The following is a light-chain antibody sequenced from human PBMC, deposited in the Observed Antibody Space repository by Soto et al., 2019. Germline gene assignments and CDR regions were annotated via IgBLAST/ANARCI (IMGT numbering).Light chain of an antibody. V-gene: IGKV3-20*01. CDR1: QSVSSSC. J-gene: IGKJ5*01. CDR2: GVF. Sequence: EIVFTQSPGTPAFSPGERATLSCRASQSVSSSCLAWYQQKPGQAPRLVIYGVFTRAAGIPDRFSASGSGTEFTLTISRLQPEDFGLYYYQQHKQWPITFGQGTRLEIK. CDR3: QQHKQWPIT.